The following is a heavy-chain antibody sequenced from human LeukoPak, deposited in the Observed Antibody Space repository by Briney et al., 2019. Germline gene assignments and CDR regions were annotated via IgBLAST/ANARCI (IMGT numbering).Heavy chain of an antibody. J-gene: IGHJ6*03. CDR3: ARARVWSGYTYYYYYMDV. D-gene: IGHD3-3*01. CDR2: IYYSGST. Sequence: SETLSLTCTVSGDSISSSSSYWSWIRQPPGKGLEWIGYIYYSGSTNYNPSLKSRVTISVDTSKNQFSLKLSSVTAADTAVYYCARARVWSGYTYYYYYMDVWGKGTTVTVSS. V-gene: IGHV4-61*01. CDR1: GDSISSSSSY.